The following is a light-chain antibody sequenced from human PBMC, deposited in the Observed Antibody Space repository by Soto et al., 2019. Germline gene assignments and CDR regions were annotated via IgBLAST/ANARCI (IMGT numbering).Light chain of an antibody. CDR1: QSVNSNY. J-gene: IGKJ4*01. CDR3: QQYGSSPLT. Sequence: DIVLTQSPGTLSLSPGERATLSCRASQSVNSNYVAWYQQRPGQAPRLLIYDAPSRATGIPERFSGSGSGTDFTLTISRLEPEGFAVYYCQQYGSSPLTFGGGTKVDIK. CDR2: DAP. V-gene: IGKV3-20*01.